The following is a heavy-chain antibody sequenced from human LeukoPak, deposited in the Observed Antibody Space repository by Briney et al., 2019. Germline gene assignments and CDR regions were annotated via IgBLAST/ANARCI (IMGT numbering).Heavy chain of an antibody. V-gene: IGHV3-23*01. D-gene: IGHD4-17*01. J-gene: IGHJ4*02. CDR3: TRRLMTTVNDY. Sequence: GGSLRLSCAASGFTFSSYAMSWVRQAPGKGLEWVSAISGSGGSTYYADSVKGRFTISRDDSKNTAYLQMNSLKTEDTAVYYCTRRLMTTVNDYWGQGTLVTVSS. CDR2: ISGSGGST. CDR1: GFTFSSYA.